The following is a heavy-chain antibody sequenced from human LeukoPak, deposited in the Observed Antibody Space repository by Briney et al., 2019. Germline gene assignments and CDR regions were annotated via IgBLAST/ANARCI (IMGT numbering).Heavy chain of an antibody. V-gene: IGHV4-34*01. CDR1: GGSFSGYY. CDR3: ARGQVAVAGTTFDY. Sequence: SETLSLTCAVYGGSFSGYYWSWIRQPPGKGLEWIGEINHSGSTNYNPSLKSRVTISVDTSKNQFSLKLSSVTAADTAVYYCARGQVAVAGTTFDYWGQGTLVTVSS. CDR2: INHSGST. D-gene: IGHD6-19*01. J-gene: IGHJ4*02.